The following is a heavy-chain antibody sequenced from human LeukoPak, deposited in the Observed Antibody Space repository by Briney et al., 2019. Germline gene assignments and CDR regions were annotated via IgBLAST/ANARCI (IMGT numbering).Heavy chain of an antibody. CDR3: AKAETSAAGTSDY. D-gene: IGHD6-13*01. J-gene: IGHJ4*02. Sequence: GGSLRLSCAASGFTFRSYAMRWVRQAPGKGLEWVSTISGSGGDTSYADSVKGRFTISRDNSKNTLYLQMNGLRVDDMAVYYCAKAETSAAGTSDYWGQGTLVTVSS. CDR2: ISGSGGDT. V-gene: IGHV3-23*01. CDR1: GFTFRSYA.